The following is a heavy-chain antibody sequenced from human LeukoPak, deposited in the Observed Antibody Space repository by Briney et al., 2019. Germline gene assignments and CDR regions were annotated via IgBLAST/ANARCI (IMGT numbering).Heavy chain of an antibody. CDR1: GGSISSYY. V-gene: IGHV4-59*01. CDR2: IYYSGST. J-gene: IGHJ4*02. Sequence: SQTLSLTRTLSGGSISSYYWSWIRQPPGKGREWIGYIYYSGSTNYNPSLKSRVTISVDTSKTQFSLKLSSVTAADTAVYYCARLGGWSPHYWGQGTLVTVSS. D-gene: IGHD6-19*01. CDR3: ARLGGWSPHY.